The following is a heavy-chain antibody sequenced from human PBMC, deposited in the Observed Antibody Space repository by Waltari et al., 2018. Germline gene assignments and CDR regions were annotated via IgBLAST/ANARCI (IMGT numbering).Heavy chain of an antibody. CDR2: VSYSGSH. D-gene: IGHD3-3*01. J-gene: IGHJ4*02. V-gene: IGHV4-30-4*08. Sequence: QVQLQESGPGLVKPSQTLSLTCTVSGASITNGHSFWHWIRQTPGTGLEVIGYVSYSGSHHNHPAPKGRGTRTNGPSKNQFSLGLGSVTARDPAVNYLVTRPPEAIYFPYFDYWGQGALVTVSS. CDR3: VTRPPEAIYFPYFDY. CDR1: GASITNGHSF.